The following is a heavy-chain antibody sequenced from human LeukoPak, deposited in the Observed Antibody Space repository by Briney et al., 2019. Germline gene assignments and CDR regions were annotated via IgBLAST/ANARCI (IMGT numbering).Heavy chain of an antibody. CDR3: AGSPIMITFGGVIVSGEIDP. J-gene: IGHJ5*02. CDR1: GYTFTGYY. Sequence: ASVKVSCKASGYTFTGYYMHWVRQAPGQGLEWMGWINPNSGGTNYAQKFQGRVTMTRDTSISTAYMELSRLRSDDTAVYYCAGSPIMITFGGVIVSGEIDPWGQGTLVTVSS. D-gene: IGHD3-16*02. CDR2: INPNSGGT. V-gene: IGHV1-2*02.